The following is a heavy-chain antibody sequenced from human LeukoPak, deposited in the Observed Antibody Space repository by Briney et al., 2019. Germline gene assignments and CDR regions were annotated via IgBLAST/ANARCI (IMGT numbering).Heavy chain of an antibody. CDR2: IIPILGIA. Sequence: GASVTVSCKASGGTFSSYAISWVRQAPGQGLEWMGRIIPILGIANYAQKFQGRVTITVDKSTSTAYMELSSLRSEDTAVYYCARETTLVGAPAGAFDIWGQGTMVTVSS. V-gene: IGHV1-69*04. D-gene: IGHD1-26*01. J-gene: IGHJ3*02. CDR1: GGTFSSYA. CDR3: ARETTLVGAPAGAFDI.